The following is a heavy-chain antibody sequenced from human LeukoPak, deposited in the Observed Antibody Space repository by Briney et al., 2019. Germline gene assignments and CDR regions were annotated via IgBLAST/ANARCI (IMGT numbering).Heavy chain of an antibody. CDR1: GGSISSYY. CDR3: ARVETYYDCVWGSYRSAHFDY. Sequence: SETLSLTCTVSGGSISSYYWSWIRQPPGKGLEWIGYIYYSGSTNYNPSLKSRVTISVDTSKNQFSLKLSSVTAADTAVYYCARVETYYDCVWGSYRSAHFDYWGQGTLVTVSS. D-gene: IGHD3-16*02. J-gene: IGHJ4*02. V-gene: IGHV4-59*01. CDR2: IYYSGST.